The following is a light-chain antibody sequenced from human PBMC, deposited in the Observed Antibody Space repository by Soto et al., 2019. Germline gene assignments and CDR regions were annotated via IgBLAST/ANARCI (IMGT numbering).Light chain of an antibody. Sequence: DIQMTQSPSSLSASVGDRVTISCRASQSISNYLAWYQQKPGKVPKVLIYATSTLQAGVPRRFSGSGSGTDFTLTISSLQPEDVATYYCQKYDSAPHTFGQGTKLEIK. CDR3: QKYDSAPHT. CDR1: QSISNY. J-gene: IGKJ2*01. CDR2: ATS. V-gene: IGKV1-27*01.